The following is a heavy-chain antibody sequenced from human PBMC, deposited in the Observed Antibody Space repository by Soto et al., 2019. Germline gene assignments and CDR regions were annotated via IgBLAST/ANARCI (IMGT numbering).Heavy chain of an antibody. CDR3: AHRVLRAVFGLVTTTAIYFDF. J-gene: IGHJ4*02. CDR2: IYWDDDK. Sequence: QITLNESGPTVVRPTETLTLTCRFSGFSLTTSGVGVGWIRQSPGKAPEWLALIYWDDDKRYSASLKRRLTITKDTSNNHVVLTVSDLHPTDTATYYCAHRVLRAVFGLVTTTAIYFDFWGQGTPVAVSS. V-gene: IGHV2-5*02. D-gene: IGHD3-3*01. CDR1: GFSLTTSGVG.